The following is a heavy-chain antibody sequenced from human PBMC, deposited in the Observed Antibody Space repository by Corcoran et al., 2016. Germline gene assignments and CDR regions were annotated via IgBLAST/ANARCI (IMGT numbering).Heavy chain of an antibody. CDR1: GFTFSSYW. J-gene: IGHJ6*02. CDR2: INSDGSST. CDR3: ARVVSVHGSSWPAYTYGMDV. Sequence: EVQLVESGGGLVQPGGSLSLSCAASGFTFSSYWMHWVRQAPGKGLVWVSRINSDGSSTRYADSVKGRFTISRDNAKNTLYLQMNSLRAEETAVNYGARVVSVHGSSWPAYTYGMDVWGQGTTVTVSS. V-gene: IGHV3-74*01. D-gene: IGHD6-13*01.